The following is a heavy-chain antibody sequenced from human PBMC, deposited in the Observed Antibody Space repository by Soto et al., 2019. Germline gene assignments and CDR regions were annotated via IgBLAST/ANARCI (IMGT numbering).Heavy chain of an antibody. CDR2: ISGSGGST. D-gene: IGHD5-18*01. V-gene: IGHV3-23*01. CDR3: AKKTEGYGYAAPFDY. CDR1: GFTFSSYA. Sequence: PGGSLRLSCAASGFTFSSYAMSWVRQAPGKGLEWVSAISGSGGSTYYADSVKGRFTISRDNSKNTLYLQMNSLRAEDTAVYYCAKKTEGYGYAAPFDYWGQGTLVTVSS. J-gene: IGHJ4*02.